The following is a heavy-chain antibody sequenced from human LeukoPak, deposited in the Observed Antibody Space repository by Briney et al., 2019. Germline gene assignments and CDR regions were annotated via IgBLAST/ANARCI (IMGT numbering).Heavy chain of an antibody. V-gene: IGHV1-2*02. CDR3: ARDRPRFLRSSCLPRCWFDP. D-gene: IGHD6-13*01. J-gene: IGHJ5*02. Sequence: ASVKVSCKASGYTFTGYYMHWVRQAPGQGLEWMGWINPNSGGTNYAQKFQGRVTMTRDTSISTAYMELSRLRSDDTAVYYCARDRPRFLRSSCLPRCWFDPWGQGTLVTVSS. CDR2: INPNSGGT. CDR1: GYTFTGYY.